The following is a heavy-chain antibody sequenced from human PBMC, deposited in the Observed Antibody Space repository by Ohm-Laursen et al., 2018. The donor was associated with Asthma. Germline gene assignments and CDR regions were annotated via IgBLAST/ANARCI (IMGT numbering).Heavy chain of an antibody. D-gene: IGHD2-2*01. Sequence: GSLRLSCAASGFTFSGSWMIWVRQAPGKWLQWLAFIKPDGSQTYYADSVEGRFSISRDNSKNSLYLQMSSLRGEDTAIYYCATLSWYASQYWGQGTLVTVSS. V-gene: IGHV3-7*01. CDR1: GFTFSGSW. CDR2: IKPDGSQT. CDR3: ATLSWYASQY. J-gene: IGHJ4*02.